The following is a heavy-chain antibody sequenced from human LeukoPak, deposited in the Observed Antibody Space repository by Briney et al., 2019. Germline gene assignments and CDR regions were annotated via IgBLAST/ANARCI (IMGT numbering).Heavy chain of an antibody. CDR3: ARVGSIPYYYYYYMDV. D-gene: IGHD2-15*01. J-gene: IGHJ6*03. CDR2: ISSSGSYI. V-gene: IGHV3-21*04. CDR1: AFTFSSYS. Sequence: GGSLRLSCVASAFTFSSYSMNWVRQAPGKGLEWVSSISSSGSYIYYADSVKGRFTISRDNAKKSLYLQMNSLRAEDTAVYYCARVGSIPYYYYYYMDVWGKGTTVTISS.